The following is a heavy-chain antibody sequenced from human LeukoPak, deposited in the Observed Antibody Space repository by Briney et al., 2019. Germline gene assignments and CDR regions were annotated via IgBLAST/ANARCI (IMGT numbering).Heavy chain of an antibody. V-gene: IGHV1-69*01. CDR3: ATRHIRGYSYGYLGYFDY. CDR2: IIPIFGTA. D-gene: IGHD5-18*01. J-gene: IGHJ4*02. Sequence: SVKVSCKASGGTFSSYAISWVRQAPGQGLEWMGGIIPIFGTANYAQKFQGRVTITADESTSTAYMELSSLRSEDTAVYYCATRHIRGYSYGYLGYFDYWGQGTLVTVSS. CDR1: GGTFSSYA.